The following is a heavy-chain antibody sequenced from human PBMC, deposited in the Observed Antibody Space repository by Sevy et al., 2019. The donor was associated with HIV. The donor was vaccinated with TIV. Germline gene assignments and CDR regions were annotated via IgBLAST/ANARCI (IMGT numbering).Heavy chain of an antibody. V-gene: IGHV3-23*01. Sequence: GGSLRLSCAASGFTFSSYAMSWVRQAPGKGLEWVSAISGSGGSTYYADSVKGRFTISRDNSKNTLYLQMNSLGAEDTAVYYCAKDETPGPTFDYWGQGTLVTVSS. CDR2: ISGSGGST. CDR1: GFTFSSYA. CDR3: AKDETPGPTFDY. J-gene: IGHJ4*02.